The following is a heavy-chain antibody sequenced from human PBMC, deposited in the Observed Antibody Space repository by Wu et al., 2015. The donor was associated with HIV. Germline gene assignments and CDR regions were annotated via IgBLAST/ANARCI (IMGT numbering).Heavy chain of an antibody. J-gene: IGHJ6*02. D-gene: IGHD3-10*01. CDR3: ARGPRAPSPRVVTYLMDV. V-gene: IGHV1-69*05. CDR1: GGTFSNYA. Sequence: QVQLVQSGAEVKKPRSSVKISCKASGGTFSNYAISWVRQAPGQGLEWMGGIIPIFGTPNYAQNFQGRVTITTDESMTTAHMELSSLRSEDTAVYYCARGPRAPSPRVVTYLMDVWGQGTTVTV. CDR2: IIPIFGTP.